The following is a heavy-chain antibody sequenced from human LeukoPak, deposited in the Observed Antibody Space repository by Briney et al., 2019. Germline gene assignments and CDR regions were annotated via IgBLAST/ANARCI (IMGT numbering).Heavy chain of an antibody. V-gene: IGHV3-9*01. J-gene: IGHJ6*02. CDR1: GFTFDDYA. CDR3: AKDNAARYYYGMDV. D-gene: IGHD2-15*01. CDR2: ISWNSGSI. Sequence: GRSLRLSCAASGFTFDDYAMHWVRQAPGKGLEWVSGISWNSGSIGCADSVKGRFTISRDNAKNSLYLQMNSLRAEDTALYYCAKDNAARYYYGMDVWGQGTTVTVSS.